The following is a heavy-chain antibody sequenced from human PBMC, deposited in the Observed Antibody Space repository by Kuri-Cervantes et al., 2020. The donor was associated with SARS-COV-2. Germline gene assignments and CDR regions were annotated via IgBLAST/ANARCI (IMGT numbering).Heavy chain of an antibody. CDR2: ISASGDFT. D-gene: IGHD3-22*01. J-gene: IGHJ4*02. V-gene: IGHV3-23*01. CDR3: AKGGDMIVVVILRY. Sequence: GESLKISCAASGFTFSSYAMTWVRQAPGKGLEWVSVISASGDFTYFADSVKGRFTISRDNSKNTLYLQMNSLRAEDTAVYYCAKGGDMIVVVILRYWGQGTLVTVSS. CDR1: GFTFSSYA.